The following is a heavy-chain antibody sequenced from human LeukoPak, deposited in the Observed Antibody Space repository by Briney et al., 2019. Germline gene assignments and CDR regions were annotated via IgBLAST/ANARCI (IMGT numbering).Heavy chain of an antibody. CDR3: AKGDTVRRAYSSSWSEFEMGAFDI. J-gene: IGHJ3*02. Sequence: GGSLRLSCAASGFTFSSYAMSWVRQAPGKGLEWVSAISGSGGSTYYADSVKGRFTISRDNSKNTLYLQMNSLRAEDTAVYYCAKGDTVRRAYSSSWSEFEMGAFDIWGQGTMVTVSS. V-gene: IGHV3-23*01. CDR2: ISGSGGST. CDR1: GFTFSSYA. D-gene: IGHD6-13*01.